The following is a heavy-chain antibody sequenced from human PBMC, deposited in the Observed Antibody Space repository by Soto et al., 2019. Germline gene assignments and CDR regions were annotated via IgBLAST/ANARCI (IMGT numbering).Heavy chain of an antibody. J-gene: IGHJ4*02. CDR1: GGSVSSGSYY. CDR2: IYYSGST. V-gene: IGHV4-61*01. Sequence: SETLSLTCTVSGGSVSSGSYYWSWIRQPPGKGLEWIGYIYYSGSTNYNPSLKSRVTISVDTSKNQFSLKLSSVTAADTAVYYCARTGEEAVAGLYFDYWGQGTLVTVSS. CDR3: ARTGEEAVAGLYFDY. D-gene: IGHD6-19*01.